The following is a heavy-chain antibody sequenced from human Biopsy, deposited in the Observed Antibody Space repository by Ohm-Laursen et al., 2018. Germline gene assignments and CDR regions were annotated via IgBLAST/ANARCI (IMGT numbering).Heavy chain of an antibody. D-gene: IGHD6-19*01. CDR1: GYSFTSYY. CDR2: INPSGSTA. CDR3: ARNTGWYGDLYYFDY. V-gene: IGHV1-46*01. Sequence: SVKVSCKASGYSFTSYYMHWVRQAPGQGLEWMGMINPSGSTASYPQIFQGRVTMTRDTSKSTVYMELSSLRSADTAVYFCARNTGWYGDLYYFDYWGQGTLVTVSS. J-gene: IGHJ4*02.